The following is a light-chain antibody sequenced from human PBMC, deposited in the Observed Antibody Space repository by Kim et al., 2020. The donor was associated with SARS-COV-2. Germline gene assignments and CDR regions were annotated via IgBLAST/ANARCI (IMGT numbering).Light chain of an antibody. CDR3: QQSYSLPWT. J-gene: IGKJ1*01. V-gene: IGKV1-39*01. CDR2: GAA. Sequence: DIQMTQSPSSLSAAVGDKVTITCRTSETISKYVNWYQQKSGKAPELLISGAASLRSGVPSRFSGIGYGTYFTLSISSLQPEDFATYYCQQSYSLPWTFGPGTKVEIK. CDR1: ETISKY.